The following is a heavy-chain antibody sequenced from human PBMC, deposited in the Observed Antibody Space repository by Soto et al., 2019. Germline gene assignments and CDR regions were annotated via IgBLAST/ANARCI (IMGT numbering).Heavy chain of an antibody. CDR3: ASFPYNWYNPFVY. J-gene: IGHJ4*02. D-gene: IGHD1-20*01. CDR2: INHLGST. Sequence: PSETLSLTCAVYGESLGGHYWSWLRQPPGKGLEWIGEINHLGSTDYNPSLRSRVTISVDRSKNQFSRRLTSVTAPATTVYYCASFPYNWYNPFVYWGQGTQVTVSS. V-gene: IGHV4-34*01. CDR1: GESLGGHY.